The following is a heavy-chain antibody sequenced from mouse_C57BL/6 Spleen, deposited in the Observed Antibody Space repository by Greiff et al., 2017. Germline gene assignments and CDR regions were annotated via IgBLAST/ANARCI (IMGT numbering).Heavy chain of an antibody. V-gene: IGHV7-3*01. Sequence: EVKLMESGGGLVQPGGSLSLSCAASGFTFTDYYMSWVRQPPGKALEWLGFIRNKANGYTTEYSASVKGRFTISSDNSQSILYLQMNALRAEDSATYYCARSHQTGAWFAYWGQGTLVTVSA. CDR2: IRNKANGYTT. CDR3: ARSHQTGAWFAY. J-gene: IGHJ3*01. CDR1: GFTFTDYY. D-gene: IGHD4-1*01.